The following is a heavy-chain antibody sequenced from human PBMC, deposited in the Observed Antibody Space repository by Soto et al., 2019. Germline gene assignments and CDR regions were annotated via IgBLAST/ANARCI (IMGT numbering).Heavy chain of an antibody. CDR2: IYYSGST. V-gene: IGHV4-59*08. CDR1: GGSIRSYY. J-gene: IGHJ4*02. Sequence: QVQLQESGPGLVKPSETLSLTCTVSGGSIRSYYWSWIRQPPGKGLEWIGYIYYSGSTNYNPSLNSRVTLSVDTSKNQFSLKLRSVTAADTAVYYCARGYCSGGSCYRPGFDYWGQGTLVTVSS. CDR3: ARGYCSGGSCYRPGFDY. D-gene: IGHD2-15*01.